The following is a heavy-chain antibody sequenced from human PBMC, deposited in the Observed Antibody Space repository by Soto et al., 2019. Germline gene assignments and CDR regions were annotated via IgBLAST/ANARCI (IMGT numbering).Heavy chain of an antibody. D-gene: IGHD3-22*01. J-gene: IGHJ4*02. CDR1: GFTFSSYA. Sequence: PGGSLRLSCAASGFTFSSYAMSWVRQAPGKGLEWVSAISGSGGSTYYADSVKGRFTISRDNSKNTLYLQMNSLRAEDTAVYYCAKTLRRITMMNYFDYWGQGTLVTVSS. CDR3: AKTLRRITMMNYFDY. V-gene: IGHV3-23*01. CDR2: ISGSGGST.